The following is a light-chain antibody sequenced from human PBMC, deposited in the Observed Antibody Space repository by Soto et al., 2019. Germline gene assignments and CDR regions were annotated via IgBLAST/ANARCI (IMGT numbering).Light chain of an antibody. CDR1: SSDIGAYNF. CDR3: TSWTTSTTMI. Sequence: QSVLTQRACVSGSPGQSFTISCTGTSSDIGAYNFVSWYQQHPGKAPKLMLYDVNIRPSGVSNRFSGSKSGNTASLTISGLQAEDEADYYCTSWTTSTTMIFGGGTKLTVL. J-gene: IGLJ2*01. V-gene: IGLV2-14*03. CDR2: DVN.